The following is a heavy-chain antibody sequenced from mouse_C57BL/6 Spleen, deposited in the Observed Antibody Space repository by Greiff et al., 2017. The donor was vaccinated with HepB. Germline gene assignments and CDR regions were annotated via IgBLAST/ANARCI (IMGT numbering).Heavy chain of an antibody. Sequence: EVKVEESGGGLVKPGGSLKLSCAASGFTFSDYGMHWVRQAPEKGLEWVAYISSGSSTIYYADTVKGRFTISRDNAKNTLFLQMTSLRSEDTAMYYCARDGSSYVGAWFAYWGQGTLVTVSA. D-gene: IGHD1-1*01. CDR3: ARDGSSYVGAWFAY. CDR2: ISSGSSTI. V-gene: IGHV5-17*01. J-gene: IGHJ3*01. CDR1: GFTFSDYG.